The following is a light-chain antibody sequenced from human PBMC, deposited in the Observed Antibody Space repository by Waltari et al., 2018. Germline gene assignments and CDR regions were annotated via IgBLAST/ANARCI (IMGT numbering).Light chain of an antibody. CDR3: QQYNTWPL. Sequence: EIVMTQSPATLSVSPGERATLSCRASQSVSSNLAWYQQKPGQAPRLLIYGAPTRATGIPVRFSGSGSGTEFSLTISSLQSEDFAVYYCQQYNTWPLFGQGTKLEIK. CDR1: QSVSSN. CDR2: GAP. V-gene: IGKV3-15*01. J-gene: IGKJ2*01.